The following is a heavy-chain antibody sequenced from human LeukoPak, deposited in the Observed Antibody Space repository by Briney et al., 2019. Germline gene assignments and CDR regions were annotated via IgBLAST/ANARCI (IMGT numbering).Heavy chain of an antibody. J-gene: IGHJ4*02. CDR3: AKDTPRPPTY. CDR1: GFTFSSYA. V-gene: IGHV3-23*01. CDR2: ISGSADTT. Sequence: GGSLRLSCVASGFTFSSYAMSWVRQAPGKGLEWVSGISGSADTTWSADSVRGRFSISRDNSKNTLLLQMNSLRADDTAVYYCAKDTPRPPTYWGQGTLVTVSS.